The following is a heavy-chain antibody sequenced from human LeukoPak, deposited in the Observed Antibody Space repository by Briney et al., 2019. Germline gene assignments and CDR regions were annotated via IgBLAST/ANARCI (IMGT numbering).Heavy chain of an antibody. Sequence: GESLKISCKGSGYDFSSYWIGWVRQMPGKGLEWMGIIYPGDSSTTYSPSFQGQVTISADKSISTAYLQWSSLKASDTATYYCATPMTTIRTDAFDIWGQRTMVTVSS. CDR1: GYDFSSYW. J-gene: IGHJ3*02. CDR2: IYPGDSST. D-gene: IGHD2-21*02. CDR3: ATPMTTIRTDAFDI. V-gene: IGHV5-51*01.